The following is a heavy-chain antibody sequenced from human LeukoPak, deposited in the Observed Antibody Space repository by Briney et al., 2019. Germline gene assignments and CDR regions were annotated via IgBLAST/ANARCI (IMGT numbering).Heavy chain of an antibody. CDR1: GFSFTKYA. D-gene: IGHD6-19*01. CDR2: ISYDGSNK. Sequence: PGGSLRLSCSASGFSFTKYAMNWVRQAPGKGLEWVAVISYDGSNKYYADSVKGRFTISRDNSKNTLYLQMNSLRAEDTAVYYCARSSLIAVAVVRNYYYGMDVWGQGTTVTVSS. J-gene: IGHJ6*02. V-gene: IGHV3-30*03. CDR3: ARSSLIAVAVVRNYYYGMDV.